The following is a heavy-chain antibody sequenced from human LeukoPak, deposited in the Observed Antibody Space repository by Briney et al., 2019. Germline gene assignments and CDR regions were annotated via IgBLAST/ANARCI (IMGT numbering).Heavy chain of an antibody. CDR3: TTAGIGFGELGYYYYMDV. V-gene: IGHV3-11*01. Sequence: GGSLRLSCAASGFTFSDYYMSWIRQAPGKGLECVSYISSSGNTTYHADSVKGRFTISRDNAKNSLYLQMSSLRAEDTAVYYCTTAGIGFGELGYYYYMDVWGKGTTVTISS. CDR2: ISSSGNTT. J-gene: IGHJ6*03. D-gene: IGHD3-10*01. CDR1: GFTFSDYY.